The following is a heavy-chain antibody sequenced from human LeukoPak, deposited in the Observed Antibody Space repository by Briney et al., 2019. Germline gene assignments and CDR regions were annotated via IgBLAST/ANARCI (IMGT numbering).Heavy chain of an antibody. Sequence: SESLSLTCTVSGDSMSSSSYYWGWIRQPPGKGLEWIASIYNSGSTFYNPSLRSRVTISVDKSRNRFSLKLSSVTASDTSVYYCARHGIDNYDPSAYSNWFDPWGQGTLVTVSS. CDR1: GDSMSSSSYY. CDR3: ARHGIDNYDPSAYSNWFDP. CDR2: IYNSGST. J-gene: IGHJ5*01. V-gene: IGHV4-39*01. D-gene: IGHD3-22*01.